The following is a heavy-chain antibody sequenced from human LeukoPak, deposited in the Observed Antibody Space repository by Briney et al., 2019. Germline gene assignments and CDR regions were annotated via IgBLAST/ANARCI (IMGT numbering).Heavy chain of an antibody. D-gene: IGHD2-15*01. CDR2: IIPIFGTA. V-gene: IGHV1-69*06. Sequence: ASVKVSCKASGYTFTSYYTHWVRQAPGQGLEWMGGIIPIFGTANYAQKFQGRVTITADKSTSTAYMELSSLRSEDTAVYYCARSLQLGYCSGGSCYGGWFDPWGQGTLVTVSS. CDR3: ARSLQLGYCSGGSCYGGWFDP. J-gene: IGHJ5*02. CDR1: GYTFTSYY.